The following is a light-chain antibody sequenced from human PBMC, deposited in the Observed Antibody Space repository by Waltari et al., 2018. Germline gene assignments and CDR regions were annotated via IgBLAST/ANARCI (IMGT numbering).Light chain of an antibody. J-gene: IGKJ3*01. V-gene: IGKV1-39*01. Sequence: DIQMTQSPSSLSASVGDRVTITCRASQSIRSYLNWYQQKPGKAPKLLIYAASSLQSGVQSRFSGSGSGTDFTLTISSLQPEDFATYFCQQSYSTLIFTFGPGTKVDIK. CDR1: QSIRSY. CDR3: QQSYSTLIFT. CDR2: AAS.